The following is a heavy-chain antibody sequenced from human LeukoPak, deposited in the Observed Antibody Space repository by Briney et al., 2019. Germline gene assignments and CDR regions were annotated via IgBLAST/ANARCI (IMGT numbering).Heavy chain of an antibody. D-gene: IGHD3-22*01. J-gene: IGHJ4*02. CDR1: GFTFSGYG. V-gene: IGHV3-33*06. CDR3: AKLEQYYYDSSGYSN. CDR2: IWYDGSNK. Sequence: GGSLRLSCAASGFTFSGYGMPWVRQAPGKGLEWVAVIWYDGSNKYYADSVKGRFTISRDNSKNTLYLQMNSLRAEDTAVYYCAKLEQYYYDSSGYSNWGQGTLVTVSS.